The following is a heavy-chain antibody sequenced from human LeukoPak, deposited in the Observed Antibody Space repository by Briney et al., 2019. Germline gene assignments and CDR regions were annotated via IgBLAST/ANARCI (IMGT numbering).Heavy chain of an antibody. CDR3: ARDEGSGSYSRAYYFDY. CDR2: ISSSSSYI. Sequence: GGSLRLSCEASGFTFSTYGINWVRQAPGKGLEWVSSISSSSSYIYYADSVKGRFTISRDNAKNSLYLQMNSLRAEDTAVYYCARDEGSGSYSRAYYFDYWGQGTLVTVSS. J-gene: IGHJ4*02. D-gene: IGHD3-10*01. V-gene: IGHV3-21*01. CDR1: GFTFSTYG.